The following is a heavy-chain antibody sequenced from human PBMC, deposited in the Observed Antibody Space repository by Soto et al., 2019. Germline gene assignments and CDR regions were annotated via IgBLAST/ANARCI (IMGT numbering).Heavy chain of an antibody. CDR3: AKGGGNVDILATIAASTLY. Sequence: EVQLLESGGGLVQPGGSLRLSCAASGFTFSSYAMSWVRQAPGKGLEWVSAISGSGGSTYYADSVKGRFTISRDNSTHTLYLQMNSLRAEDTAVYYCAKGGGNVDILATIAASTLYWGQGTLVTVSS. J-gene: IGHJ4*02. CDR1: GFTFSSYA. D-gene: IGHD5-12*01. CDR2: ISGSGGST. V-gene: IGHV3-23*01.